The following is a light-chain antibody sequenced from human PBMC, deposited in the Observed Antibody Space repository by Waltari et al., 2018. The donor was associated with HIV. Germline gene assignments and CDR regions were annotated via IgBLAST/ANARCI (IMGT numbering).Light chain of an antibody. CDR2: DVT. CDR1: SSDVGGYNY. J-gene: IGLJ2*01. Sequence: QSALTQPASVSGSPGQSITISCTGTSSDVGGYNYVSWYQQHPGKAPKLMVYDVTNRPSGVPNRFSGSKSGNTAFLTISGLQAEDEADYYCSSYTTSRTVVFGGGTKLTVL. V-gene: IGLV2-14*03. CDR3: SSYTTSRTVV.